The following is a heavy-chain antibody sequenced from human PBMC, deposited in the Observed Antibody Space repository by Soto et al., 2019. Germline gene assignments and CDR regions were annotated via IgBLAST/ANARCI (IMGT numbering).Heavy chain of an antibody. V-gene: IGHV3-48*02. CDR2: ISSSSSTI. D-gene: IGHD5-18*01. CDR1: GFTFSSYS. Sequence: GGSLRLSCAASGFTFSSYSMIWVRQAPGKGLEWVSYISSSSSTIYYADSVKGRFTISRDNAKNSLYLQMNSLRDEDTAVYYCANSGMGVDTAMEYYYYYGMDVWGQGTTVTVSS. CDR3: ANSGMGVDTAMEYYYYYGMDV. J-gene: IGHJ6*02.